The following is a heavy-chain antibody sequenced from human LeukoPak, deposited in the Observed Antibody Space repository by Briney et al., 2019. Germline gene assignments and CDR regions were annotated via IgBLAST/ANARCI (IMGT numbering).Heavy chain of an antibody. J-gene: IGHJ3*02. CDR1: GFTFSNYW. V-gene: IGHV3-7*01. D-gene: IGHD1-26*01. CDR2: IKPSGSEK. CDR3: ARDRIVGASDAFDI. Sequence: GGSLRLSCEGSGFTFSNYWMTWVRQAPEKGLEWVANIKPSGSEKHYADSVEGRFTISRDNAKNSLYLQMNSLRAEDTAVYYCARDRIVGASDAFDIWGQGTMVTVSS.